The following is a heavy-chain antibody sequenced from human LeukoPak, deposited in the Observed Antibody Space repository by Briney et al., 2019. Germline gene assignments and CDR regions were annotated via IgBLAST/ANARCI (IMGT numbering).Heavy chain of an antibody. D-gene: IGHD2-2*03. V-gene: IGHV3-23*01. CDR2: ISGSGGST. Sequence: GGSLRLSCAASGFTFSSYAMSWVRQAPGKGLEWVSAISGSGGSTYYADSVKGRFTISRDNSKNTLYLQMNSLRAEDTAVYYCAKDWVDIVVVPADMLPDYWGQGALVTVSS. J-gene: IGHJ4*02. CDR1: GFTFSSYA. CDR3: AKDWVDIVVVPADMLPDY.